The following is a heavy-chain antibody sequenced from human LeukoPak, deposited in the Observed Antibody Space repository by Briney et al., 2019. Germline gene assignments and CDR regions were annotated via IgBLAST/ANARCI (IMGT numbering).Heavy chain of an antibody. CDR1: AFIFSGHW. V-gene: IGHV3-7*03. J-gene: IGHJ4*02. D-gene: IGHD3-22*01. CDR2: IKEDGSER. Sequence: GGSLRPSCEASAFIFSGHWLNWVRQTPGKGLEWVASIKEDGSERQYVDSVKGRFSISRDNTKGSLFLQLNSLRAEDTAVYYCASMGYYYDSSGYYRYWGQGTLVTVSS. CDR3: ASMGYYYDSSGYYRY.